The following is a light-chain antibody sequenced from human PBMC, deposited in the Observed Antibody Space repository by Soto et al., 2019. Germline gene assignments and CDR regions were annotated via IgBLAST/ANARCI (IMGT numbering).Light chain of an antibody. Sequence: EIVLTQSPGTLSLSPWERATLSCSASQRVNSSYLAWYQQKPGQTPRILIYGASSRATGIPDRFSGSGSGTDFTLTISRLEPEDFAVYYCQQYGSSPSLTFGGGTRWIS. CDR3: QQYGSSPSLT. V-gene: IGKV3-20*01. J-gene: IGKJ4*01. CDR2: GAS. CDR1: QRVNSSY.